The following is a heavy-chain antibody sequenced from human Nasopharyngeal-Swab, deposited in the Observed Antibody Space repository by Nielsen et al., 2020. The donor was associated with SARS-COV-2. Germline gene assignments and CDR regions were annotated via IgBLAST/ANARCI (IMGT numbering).Heavy chain of an antibody. J-gene: IGHJ4*02. CDR1: GLTFSDYT. CDR3: ASDSRY. V-gene: IGHV3-21*01. Sequence: GGSLRLSCAASGLTFSDYTMNWVRQAPGQGLEWVSSISSSGSYMYYTDSVKGRFTMSRDNAKNSLYLQMNSLRAEDTAVYYCASDSRYWGQGTLVTVSS. D-gene: IGHD2-2*01. CDR2: ISSSGSYM.